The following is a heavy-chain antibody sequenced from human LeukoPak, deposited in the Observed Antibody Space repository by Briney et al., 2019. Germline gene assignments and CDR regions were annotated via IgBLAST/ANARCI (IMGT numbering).Heavy chain of an antibody. V-gene: IGHV3-48*03. Sequence: GGSLRLSCVVSGITVSNYDMSWVRQAPGKGLEWVSYISSSGYTIYYADSVKGRFTISRDNAKNSLYLQMNSLRAEDTAAYYCARGGCSSGSCYAHSWGQGILVTVSS. CDR1: GITVSNYD. CDR3: ARGGCSSGSCYAHS. CDR2: ISSSGYTI. D-gene: IGHD2-15*01. J-gene: IGHJ4*02.